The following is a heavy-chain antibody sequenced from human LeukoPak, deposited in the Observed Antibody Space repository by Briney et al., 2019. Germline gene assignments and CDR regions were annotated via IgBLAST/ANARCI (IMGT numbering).Heavy chain of an antibody. CDR3: AQGSSPFDY. CDR2: ISANGGGT. D-gene: IGHD6-13*01. V-gene: IGHV3-23*01. J-gene: IGHJ4*02. CDR1: GFTFSSYA. Sequence: PGGSLRLSCAASGFTFSSYAMSWVRQAPGKGLEWVSAISANGGGTYYADSVKGRFTISRDNSKNTLYLQMNSLRAEDTAVYYCAQGSSPFDYWGQGTLVTVSS.